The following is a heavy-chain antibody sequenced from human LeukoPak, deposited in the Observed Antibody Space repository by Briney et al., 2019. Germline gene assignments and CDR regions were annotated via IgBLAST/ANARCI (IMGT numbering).Heavy chain of an antibody. CDR3: ATQAQILDAFDI. J-gene: IGHJ3*02. V-gene: IGHV1-3*01. CDR1: GYTFTSYA. CDR2: INAGNGNT. Sequence: ASVTVSCKASGYTFTSYAMHWVRQAPGQRLEWMGWINAGNGNTKYSQKFQGRVTITRDTSASTAYMELSSLRSEDTAVYYCATQAQILDAFDIWGQGTMVTVSS.